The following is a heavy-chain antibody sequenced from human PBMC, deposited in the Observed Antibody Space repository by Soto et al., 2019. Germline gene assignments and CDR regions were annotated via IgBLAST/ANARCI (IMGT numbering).Heavy chain of an antibody. D-gene: IGHD2-2*01. CDR2: IYSGGST. CDR3: ARERGVVPAAISSNWFDP. J-gene: IGHJ5*02. Sequence: GGSLRLSCAASGFTVSSNYMSWVRQAPGKGLEWVSVIYSGGSTYYADSVKGRFTISRHNSKNTLYLQMNSLGAEDTAVYYCARERGVVPAAISSNWFDPWGQGTLVTVSS. CDR1: GFTVSSNY. V-gene: IGHV3-53*04.